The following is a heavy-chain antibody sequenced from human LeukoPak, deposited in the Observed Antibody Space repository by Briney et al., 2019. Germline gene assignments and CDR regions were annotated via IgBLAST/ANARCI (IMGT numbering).Heavy chain of an antibody. CDR3: ARALWFGKLDY. CDR2: IYHSGST. Sequence: PSETLSLTCTVSGYSISSGYYWGWIRQPPGKGLEWIGSIYHSGSTYYNPSLKSRVTISVDTSKNQFSLKLSFVTAADTAVYYCARALWFGKLDYWGQGTLVTVSS. V-gene: IGHV4-38-2*02. CDR1: GYSISSGYY. D-gene: IGHD3-10*01. J-gene: IGHJ4*02.